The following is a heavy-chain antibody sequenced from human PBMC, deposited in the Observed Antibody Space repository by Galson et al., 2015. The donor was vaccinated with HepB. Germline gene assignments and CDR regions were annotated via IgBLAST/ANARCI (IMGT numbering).Heavy chain of an antibody. J-gene: IGHJ4*02. D-gene: IGHD4-17*01. CDR1: GFTFSRYV. Sequence: SLRLSCAASGFTFSRYVMSWVRQAPGKGLEWVSSISGGGGNTYYADSVKGRFTISRDNSKYTVYLQMNSLRVEDTAVYYCAKDLIDWGDYGIFHYWGQGTLVTVSS. CDR3: AKDLIDWGDYGIFHY. CDR2: ISGGGGNT. V-gene: IGHV3-23*01.